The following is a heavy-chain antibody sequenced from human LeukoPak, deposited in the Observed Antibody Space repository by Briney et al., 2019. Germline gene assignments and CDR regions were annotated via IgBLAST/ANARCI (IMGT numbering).Heavy chain of an antibody. CDR1: GGSFSGYY. CDR3: ARGFLGLAIFAPSGWRRVLSVARRTNYYYYYMDV. V-gene: IGHV4-34*01. D-gene: IGHD6-19*01. CDR2: INHSGST. J-gene: IGHJ6*03. Sequence: SETLSLTCAVYGGSFSGYYWSWIRQPPGKGLEWIGEINHSGSTNYNPSLKSRVTISVDTSQNQFSLKLSSVTAADTAVYYCARGFLGLAIFAPSGWRRVLSVARRTNYYYYYMDVWGKGTTVTVSS.